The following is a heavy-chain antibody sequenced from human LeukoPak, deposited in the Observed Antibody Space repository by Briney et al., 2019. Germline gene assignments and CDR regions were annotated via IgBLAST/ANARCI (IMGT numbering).Heavy chain of an antibody. V-gene: IGHV3-23*01. J-gene: IGHJ4*02. CDR2: ISGSGGTT. CDR3: ARSDSFDF. Sequence: GGSLRLSCAASGLIFSNYAMSRVRQAPGKGLEWVSAISGSGGTTYYADSVKGRFTVSRDNSKNTLYLQMNSLGAEDTAVYYCARSDSFDFWGQGTLVTVSS. CDR1: GLIFSNYA.